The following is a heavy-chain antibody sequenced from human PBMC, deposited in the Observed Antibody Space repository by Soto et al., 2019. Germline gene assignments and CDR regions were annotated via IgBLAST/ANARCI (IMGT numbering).Heavy chain of an antibody. J-gene: IGHJ5*02. V-gene: IGHV4-30-4*01. D-gene: IGHD3-16*01. Sequence: SETLSLTFTVSGASISSGDYYWSWIRQPPGKGLEWIGYIYYSGSTYYNPSLKSRVTISVDTSKNQFSLKLSSVTAADTAVYYCAKERRGSWFDPWGQGTLVTVSS. CDR3: AKERRGSWFDP. CDR1: GASISSGDYY. CDR2: IYYSGST.